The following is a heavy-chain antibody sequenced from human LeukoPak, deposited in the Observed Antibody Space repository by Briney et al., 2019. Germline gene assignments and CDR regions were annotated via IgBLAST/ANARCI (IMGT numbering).Heavy chain of an antibody. CDR2: ISSSSSYI. V-gene: IGHV3-21*01. CDR3: ARGDYYYDSSGYYYV. J-gene: IGHJ4*02. D-gene: IGHD3-22*01. CDR1: GFTFSSYS. Sequence: GGSLRLSCAASGFTFSSYSMNWVRQAPGKGLEWVSSISSSSSYIYYADSVKGRFTISRDNAKNSLYLQMNSLRAEDTAVYYCARGDYYYDSSGYYYVWGQGTLVTVSS.